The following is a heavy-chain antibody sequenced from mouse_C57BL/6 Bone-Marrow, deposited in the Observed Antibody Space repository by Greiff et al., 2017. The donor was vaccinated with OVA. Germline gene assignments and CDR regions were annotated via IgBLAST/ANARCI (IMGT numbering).Heavy chain of an antibody. CDR1: GYTFTDYY. Sequence: EVQLQQSGPELVKPGASVKISCKASGYTFTDYYMNWVKQSHGKSLEWIGDINPNNGGTSYNQKFKGKATLTVDKSSSTAYMELRSLTSEDSAVYYSARESSGYGDYWGQGTTLTVSS. CDR2: INPNNGGT. D-gene: IGHD3-2*02. V-gene: IGHV1-26*01. CDR3: ARESSGYGDY. J-gene: IGHJ2*01.